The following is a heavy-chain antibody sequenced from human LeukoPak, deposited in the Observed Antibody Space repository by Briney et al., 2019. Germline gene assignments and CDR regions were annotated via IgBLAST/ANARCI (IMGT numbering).Heavy chain of an antibody. CDR2: IYSGGST. J-gene: IGHJ6*02. Sequence: GGSLRLSCAASGFTVSSNYMSWVRQAPGKGLEWVSVIYSGGSTYYADSVKGRFTISRDNSKNTLYLQMNSLRAEDTAVYYCARGQAGCHWQVRGVVWGQATTVT. CDR3: ARGQAGCHWQVRGVV. V-gene: IGHV3-66*01. CDR1: GFTVSSNY. D-gene: IGHD1-1*01.